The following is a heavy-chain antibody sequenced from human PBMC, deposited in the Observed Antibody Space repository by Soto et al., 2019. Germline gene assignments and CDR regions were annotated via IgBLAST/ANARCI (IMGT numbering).Heavy chain of an antibody. V-gene: IGHV3-53*01. CDR1: GFTVGSNY. D-gene: IGHD2-8*01. J-gene: IGHJ6*02. CDR2: IYSGGST. CDR3: ASRYCTNGVCYINYGMDV. Sequence: GGSLRLSCAASGFTVGSNYMSWVRQAPGKGLEWVSVIYSGGSTYYADSVKGRFTISRDNSKNTLYLQMNSLRAEDTAVYYCASRYCTNGVCYINYGMDVWGQGTTVTVSS.